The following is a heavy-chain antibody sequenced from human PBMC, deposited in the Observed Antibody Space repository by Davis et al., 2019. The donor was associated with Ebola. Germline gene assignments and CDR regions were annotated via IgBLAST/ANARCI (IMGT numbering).Heavy chain of an antibody. Sequence: SETLSLTCTVSSDSFSNYYWSWIRQPPGKGLEWIGNIYYSGNTNYNPSLKSRLTISLDTSKNQFSLKLTSVTAADTAVYFCARAPGSGRKRFDYWGQGTLVTVSS. J-gene: IGHJ4*02. CDR1: SDSFSNYY. D-gene: IGHD6-19*01. V-gene: IGHV4-59*01. CDR2: IYYSGNT. CDR3: ARAPGSGRKRFDY.